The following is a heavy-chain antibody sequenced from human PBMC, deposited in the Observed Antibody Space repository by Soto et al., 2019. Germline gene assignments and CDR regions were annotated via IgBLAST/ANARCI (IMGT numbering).Heavy chain of an antibody. CDR3: ARRNSSGWIRGMYYFDY. D-gene: IGHD6-19*01. CDR2: IYYSVST. V-gene: IGHV4-59*01. J-gene: IGHJ4*02. Sequence: KPSETLSLTCTVSGGSISSYYWSWIRQPPGKGLEWIGYIYYSVSTNYNPSLKSRVTISVDTSKNQFSLKLSSVTAADTAVYYCARRNSSGWIRGMYYFDYWGQGTLVTVSS. CDR1: GGSISSYY.